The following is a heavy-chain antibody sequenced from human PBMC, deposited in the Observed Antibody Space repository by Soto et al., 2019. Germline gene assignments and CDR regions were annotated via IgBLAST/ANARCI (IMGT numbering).Heavy chain of an antibody. D-gene: IGHD5-12*01. Sequence: EVKLLESGGALVQPGGSLRLSCEASGFNFIDHDMSWVRQAPGKGLEWVSSITVGGAQKDYGQSVKGRFTISRDNSNGTLFMQMDSLQVEATAIYDCARVPGGGWQRFFDYWGQGTVVTVSS. CDR3: ARVPGGGWQRFFDY. CDR2: ITVGGAQK. J-gene: IGHJ4*02. CDR1: GFNFIDHD. V-gene: IGHV3-23*01.